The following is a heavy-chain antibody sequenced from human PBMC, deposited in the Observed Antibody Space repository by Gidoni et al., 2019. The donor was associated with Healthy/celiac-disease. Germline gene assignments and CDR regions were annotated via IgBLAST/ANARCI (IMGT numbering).Heavy chain of an antibody. J-gene: IGHJ4*02. CDR2: IYYSGST. Sequence: QLQLQESGPGLVKPSETLSLTCTVSGGSISSSSYYWGWIRQPPGKGLEWIGSIYYSGSTYYNPSLKSRVTISVDTSKNQFSLKLSSVTAADTAVYYCARHARPGYYDSSGYYTDYWGQGTLVTVSS. V-gene: IGHV4-39*01. D-gene: IGHD3-22*01. CDR1: GGSISSSSYY. CDR3: ARHARPGYYDSSGYYTDY.